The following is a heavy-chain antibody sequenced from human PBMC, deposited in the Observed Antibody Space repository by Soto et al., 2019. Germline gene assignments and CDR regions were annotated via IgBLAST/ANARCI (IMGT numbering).Heavy chain of an antibody. V-gene: IGHV3-74*01. J-gene: IGHJ6*02. Sequence: GGSLRLSCAASGFTFSNFWMHWVRQAPGKGLVWVSRIKSDGSSTNYADSVKGRFTSSRDNAKNTLYLQLNSLRVEDTAVYYCARGNSGMDVGGQGTTVTVSS. CDR2: IKSDGSST. CDR3: ARGNSGMDV. CDR1: GFTFSNFW.